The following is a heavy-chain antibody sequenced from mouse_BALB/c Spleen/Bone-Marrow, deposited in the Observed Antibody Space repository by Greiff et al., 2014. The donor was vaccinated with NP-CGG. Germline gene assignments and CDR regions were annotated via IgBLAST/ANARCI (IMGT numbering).Heavy chain of an antibody. CDR2: ILPGSGST. CDR3: ATARATWFAY. J-gene: IGHJ3*01. D-gene: IGHD3-2*01. Sequence: QVQLQQSGAELMKPGASVKISCKATGYTFSSYWIEWVKQRPGHGLEWIGEILPGSGSTNYNEKFKGKATFTADTSSNTAYMQLRTLTSEDSDVYFCATARATWFAYWGQGTLVTVSA. CDR1: GYTFSSYW. V-gene: IGHV1-9*01.